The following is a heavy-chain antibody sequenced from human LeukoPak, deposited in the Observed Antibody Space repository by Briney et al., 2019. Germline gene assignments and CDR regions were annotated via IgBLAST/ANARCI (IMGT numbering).Heavy chain of an antibody. CDR1: GFTFSSYW. CDR2: IKQDGSEK. V-gene: IGHV3-7*01. Sequence: GGSLRLSCAASGFTFSSYWISWVRQAPGKGLEWVANIKQDGSEKYYVDSVKGRFTISRDNAKNSLYLQMNSLRAEDTAVYYCARDDYYDSSGYYSVGDYWGQGTLVTVSS. D-gene: IGHD3-22*01. J-gene: IGHJ4*02. CDR3: ARDDYYDSSGYYSVGDY.